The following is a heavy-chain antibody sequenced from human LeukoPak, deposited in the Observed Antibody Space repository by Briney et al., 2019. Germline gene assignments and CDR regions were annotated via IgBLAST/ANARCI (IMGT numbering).Heavy chain of an antibody. J-gene: IGHJ4*02. CDR2: IYTSGST. Sequence: SETLSLTCTVSGGSISSGSYQWTWIRQPAGKGLEWIGRIYTSGSTSYNPSLKSRVTISVDRSKNHFSLKLSSVTAADTAVYYCARMNYYGSGSLDYWGQGTLVTVSS. CDR3: ARMNYYGSGSLDY. CDR1: GGSISSGSYQ. V-gene: IGHV4-61*02. D-gene: IGHD3-10*01.